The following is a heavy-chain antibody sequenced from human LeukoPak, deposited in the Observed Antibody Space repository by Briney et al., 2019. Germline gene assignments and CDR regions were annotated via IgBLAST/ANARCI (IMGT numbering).Heavy chain of an antibody. J-gene: IGHJ4*02. Sequence: TSETLSLTCTVSGGSISSGDYYWSWIRQPPGKGLEWIGYIYYSGSTNYNPSLKSRVTISVDTSKNQFSLKLSSVTAADTAVYYCARVIWWFGELRFDYWGQGTLVTVSS. D-gene: IGHD3-10*01. CDR3: ARVIWWFGELRFDY. V-gene: IGHV4-61*08. CDR2: IYYSGST. CDR1: GGSISSGDYY.